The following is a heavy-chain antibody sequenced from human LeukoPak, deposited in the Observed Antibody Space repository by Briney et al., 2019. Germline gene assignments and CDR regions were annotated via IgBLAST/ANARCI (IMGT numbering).Heavy chain of an antibody. D-gene: IGHD6-19*01. CDR3: AREYTLYRSGWFLDY. CDR2: IYYSGST. J-gene: IGHJ4*02. CDR1: GGSISSSSYY. Sequence: PSETLSLTCTVSGGSISSSSYYWGWIRQPPGKGLEWIGSIYYSGSTYYNPSLKSRATISIDTSKTQFSLKLSSVTAADTAVYYCAREYTLYRSGWFLDYWGQGTVVTVSS. V-gene: IGHV4-39*07.